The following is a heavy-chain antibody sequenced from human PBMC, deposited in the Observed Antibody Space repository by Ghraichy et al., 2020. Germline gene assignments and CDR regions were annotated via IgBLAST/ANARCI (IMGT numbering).Heavy chain of an antibody. CDR3: ARASDSYGPDYYSGMDV. V-gene: IGHV1-2*04. J-gene: IGHJ6*02. CDR2: INPNSGGT. Sequence: ASVKVSCKASGYTFKGYYMHWVRQAPGQGLEWMGWINPNSGGTNYAQKFQGWVTMTRDTSISTAYMELRRLRSDDTAVYYFARASDSYGPDYYSGMDVWGQGTTVTVSS. CDR1: GYTFKGYY. D-gene: IGHD5-18*01.